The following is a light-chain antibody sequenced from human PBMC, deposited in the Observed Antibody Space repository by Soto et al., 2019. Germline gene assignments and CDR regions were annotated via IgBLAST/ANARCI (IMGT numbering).Light chain of an antibody. V-gene: IGKV3-15*01. CDR3: HHYNNFPPWT. Sequence: EIVMTQSPATLSVSPGERATLSCRASQSVSSNLAWYQQKPGQAPRLLIYGASTRATGIPARFSGSGSGTEFTLTFTRLQSEDFAIYYCHHYNNFPPWTFGQGTKVEIK. CDR1: QSVSSN. J-gene: IGKJ1*01. CDR2: GAS.